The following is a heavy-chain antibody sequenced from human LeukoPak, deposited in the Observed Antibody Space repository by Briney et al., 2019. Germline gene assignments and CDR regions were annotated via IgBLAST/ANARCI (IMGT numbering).Heavy chain of an antibody. CDR1: GFTFSSYE. V-gene: IGHV3-48*03. Sequence: GGSLRLSCAASGFTFSSYEMNWVRQAPGKGLEWVSYISSSGSTIYYADSVKGRFTISRDNAKNSLYLQMTSLRAEDTALYYCVKDFRAEYGSGAYGWFDPWGQGTLVTVSS. CDR3: VKDFRAEYGSGAYGWFDP. CDR2: ISSSGSTI. J-gene: IGHJ5*02. D-gene: IGHD3-10*01.